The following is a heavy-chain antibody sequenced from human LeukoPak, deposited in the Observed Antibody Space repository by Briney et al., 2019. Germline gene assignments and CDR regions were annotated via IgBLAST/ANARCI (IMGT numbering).Heavy chain of an antibody. CDR3: ASLGYCSSTSCFNIGYYYMDV. D-gene: IGHD2-2*03. CDR2: INPNSGGT. CDR1: GYTFTGYY. J-gene: IGHJ6*03. V-gene: IGHV1-2*02. Sequence: ASVKVSCKASGYTFTGYYMHWVRQAPGQGLEWMGWINPNSGGTNYAQKFQGRVTMTRDTSISTAYMELSRLRSDDTAVYYCASLGYCSSTSCFNIGYYYMDVWGKGTTVTVS.